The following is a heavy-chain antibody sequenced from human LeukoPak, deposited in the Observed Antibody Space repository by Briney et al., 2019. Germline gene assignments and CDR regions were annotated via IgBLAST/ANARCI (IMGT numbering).Heavy chain of an antibody. D-gene: IGHD6-19*01. Sequence: SETLSLTCTVSGGSISSYYWSWIRQPPGKGLEWIGYIYYSGSTNYNPSLKSRVTISVDTSKNQFSLRLSSVTAADTAVYYCARTGRLAVAGTRFDPWGQGTLVTVSS. CDR1: GGSISSYY. J-gene: IGHJ5*02. CDR3: ARTGRLAVAGTRFDP. CDR2: IYYSGST. V-gene: IGHV4-59*12.